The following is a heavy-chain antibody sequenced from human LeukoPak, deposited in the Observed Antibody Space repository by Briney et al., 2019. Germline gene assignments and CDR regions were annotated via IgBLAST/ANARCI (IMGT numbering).Heavy chain of an antibody. CDR2: IWYDGSNK. CDR1: GFTFSSYW. V-gene: IGHV3-33*08. CDR3: ARGNYYDSSGYFDY. D-gene: IGHD3-22*01. J-gene: IGHJ4*02. Sequence: GGSLRLSCAASGFTFSSYWMNWARQAPGKGLEWVAVIWYDGSNKYYADSVKGRFTISRDNSKNTLYLQMNSLRAEDTAVYYCARGNYYDSSGYFDYWGQGTLVTVSS.